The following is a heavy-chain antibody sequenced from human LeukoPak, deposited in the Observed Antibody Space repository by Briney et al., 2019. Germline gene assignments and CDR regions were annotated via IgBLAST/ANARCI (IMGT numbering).Heavy chain of an antibody. CDR2: INPNSGGT. Sequence: ASVKVSCKASGYTFTSYYMHWVRQAPGQGLEWMGWINPNSGGTNYAQSFQGRVTMTRDTSISTAYMELSRLRSDDTAVYYCARADMSSDYSPNDYWGQGILVTVSS. CDR1: GYTFTSYY. V-gene: IGHV1-2*02. D-gene: IGHD3-22*01. CDR3: ARADMSSDYSPNDY. J-gene: IGHJ4*02.